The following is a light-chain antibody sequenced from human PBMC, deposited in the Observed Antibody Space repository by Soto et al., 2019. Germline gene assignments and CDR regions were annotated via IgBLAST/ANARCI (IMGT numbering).Light chain of an antibody. CDR2: DVS. CDR1: SSDVGGYNY. CDR3: SSYTSTITLA. V-gene: IGLV2-14*01. Sequence: QSALTQPASVSGSPGQSITISCTGTSSDVGGYNYVSWYQQHPGKAPKLMIYDVSNRPSGVSNRFSGSKSGNTASLTISGLQAEDEADYYCSSYTSTITLAFGGGTKLTVL. J-gene: IGLJ2*01.